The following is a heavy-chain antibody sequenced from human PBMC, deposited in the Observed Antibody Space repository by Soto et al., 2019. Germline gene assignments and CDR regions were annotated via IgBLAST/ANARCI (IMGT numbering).Heavy chain of an antibody. V-gene: IGHV4-34*01. CDR1: GGSFSGYY. Sequence: SETLSLTCAVYGGSFSGYYWSWIRQPPGKGLEWIGEINHSGSTNYNPSLKSRVTIPVDTSKNQFSLKLSSVTAADTAVYYCARARGYSYGLDYWGQGTLVTVSS. D-gene: IGHD5-18*01. J-gene: IGHJ4*02. CDR2: INHSGST. CDR3: ARARGYSYGLDY.